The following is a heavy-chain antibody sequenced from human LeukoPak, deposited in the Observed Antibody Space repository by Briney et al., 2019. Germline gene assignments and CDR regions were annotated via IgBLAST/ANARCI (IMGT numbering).Heavy chain of an antibody. D-gene: IGHD6-19*01. CDR2: ISISTSTI. CDR3: TAPGRGRGGYDFEY. J-gene: IGHJ4*02. CDR1: GFTFSSYG. V-gene: IGHV3-48*04. Sequence: GGSLRLSCAASGFTFSSYGMHWVRQAPGKGPEWVSYISISTSTIYYADSVKGRFTISRDNAKNSLYLEMNSLRAEDTAVYYCTAPGRGRGGYDFEYWGQGTLVTVSS.